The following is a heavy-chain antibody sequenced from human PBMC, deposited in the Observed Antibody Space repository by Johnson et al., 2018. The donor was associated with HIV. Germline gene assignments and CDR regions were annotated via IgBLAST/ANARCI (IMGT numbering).Heavy chain of an antibody. CDR3: ARASGSYLDDAFDI. CDR2: ISSNGGST. Sequence: QVQLVESGGGVVQPGRSLRLSCAASGFTFSSYAMHWVRQAPGKGLEYVSAISSNGGSTYYADSVKGRFTISRDNSKNTLYLQMNSLRAEDTAVYYCARASGSYLDDAFDIWGQGTVVTVSS. D-gene: IGHD1-26*01. CDR1: GFTFSSYA. V-gene: IGHV3-64*04. J-gene: IGHJ3*02.